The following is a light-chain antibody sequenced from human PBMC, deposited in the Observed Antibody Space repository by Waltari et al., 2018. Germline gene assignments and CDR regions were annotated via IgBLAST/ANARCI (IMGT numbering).Light chain of an antibody. CDR3: RQYNSFPYS. J-gene: IGKJ2*03. CDR2: GVS. CDR1: QDIATD. Sequence: IQVTESPSPLSTSARDRLTITCRASQDIATDLNWYQQKSGKTPKRLMYGVSSLGSGVPSRFSGSGSGTDFTLTISSLQPEDSATYYCRQYNSFPYSFGPGTKVEIK. V-gene: IGKV1-13*02.